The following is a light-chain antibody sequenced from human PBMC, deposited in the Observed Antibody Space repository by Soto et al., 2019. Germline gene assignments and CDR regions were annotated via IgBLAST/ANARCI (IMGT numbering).Light chain of an antibody. CDR3: QQYNNWPPFT. CDR1: QSVSTN. J-gene: IGKJ5*01. CDR2: GAS. V-gene: IGKV3-15*01. Sequence: EIVMTQSPATLSVSPGERAILSCRASQSVSTNLGWYQQKPGQAPRLLIFGASTRATGIPARFSGSGSGTEFTLTISSLQYEDSAVYYCQQYNNWPPFTFGQGTRLEIK.